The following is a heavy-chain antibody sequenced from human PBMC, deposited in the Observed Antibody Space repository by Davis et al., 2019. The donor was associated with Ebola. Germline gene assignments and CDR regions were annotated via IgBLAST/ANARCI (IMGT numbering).Heavy chain of an antibody. D-gene: IGHD3-22*01. J-gene: IGHJ3*02. V-gene: IGHV4-61*01. CDR1: GCSVSSGSCS. CDR2: IYYSGNT. Sequence: MPGGSLRLSCTVSGCSVSSGSCSWSWTRQPPVKGLDWIGYIYYSGNTNYNPSLKSRVTISGDTSKNQFSLKLTSVTAADTAVYYSARGPLPMIDDAFDIWGQGTMVTVSS. CDR3: ARGPLPMIDDAFDI.